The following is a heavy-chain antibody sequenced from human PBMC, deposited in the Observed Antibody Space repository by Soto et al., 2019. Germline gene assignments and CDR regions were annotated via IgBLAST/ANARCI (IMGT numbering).Heavy chain of an antibody. D-gene: IGHD4-17*01. Sequence: GGSLRLSCAASGFTFSSYGMHWVRQAPGKGLEWVAVIWYDGSNKYYADSVKGRFTISRDNSKNTLYLQMNSLRAEDTAVYYCARYYGDDGVDYWGQGTLVTVSS. V-gene: IGHV3-33*01. CDR1: GFTFSSYG. CDR3: ARYYGDDGVDY. J-gene: IGHJ4*02. CDR2: IWYDGSNK.